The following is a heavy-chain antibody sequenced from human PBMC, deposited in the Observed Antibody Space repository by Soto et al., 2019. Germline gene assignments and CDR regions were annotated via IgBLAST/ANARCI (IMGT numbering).Heavy chain of an antibody. CDR2: IYSGGST. D-gene: IGHD4-4*01. CDR3: ARDHSLGYYYGMDV. Sequence: GGSLRLSCAASGFTVSSNYMSWVRQAPGKGLEWVSVIYSGGSTYYADSVKGRFTISRDNSKNTLYLQMNSLRAEDTAVYYCARDHSLGYYYGMDVWGQGTTVTVSS. V-gene: IGHV3-53*01. CDR1: GFTVSSNY. J-gene: IGHJ6*02.